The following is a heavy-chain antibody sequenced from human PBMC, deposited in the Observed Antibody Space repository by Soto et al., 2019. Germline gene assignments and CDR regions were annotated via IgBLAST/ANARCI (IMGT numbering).Heavy chain of an antibody. CDR1: GGSFTSTNYF. J-gene: IGHJ5*02. CDR2: MYYNGNT. V-gene: IGHV4-39*01. CDR3: ARLQIYDSRAAPTPISHP. D-gene: IGHD3-22*01. Sequence: QLQESGPGLVKPSETLSLTCTVSGGSFTSTNYFWGWIRQPPGKGLEWIGYMYYNGNTFYSPSLKSRVTMSVDTSKRQFSRALSSVTAADTAMYYCARLQIYDSRAAPTPISHPWGLGAMVTVSS.